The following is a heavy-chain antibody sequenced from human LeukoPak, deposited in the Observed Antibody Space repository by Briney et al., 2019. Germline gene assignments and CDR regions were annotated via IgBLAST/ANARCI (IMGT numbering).Heavy chain of an antibody. J-gene: IGHJ6*02. CDR3: AKDLHYDSSGYYYLGGNYYYGMDV. V-gene: IGHV3-23*01. CDR2: ISGSGGST. CDR1: GFTFSSYA. Sequence: TGGSLRLSCAASGFTFSSYAMSWVRQAPGKGLEWVSAISGSGGSTYYADSVKGRFTISRDNSKNTLYLQMNSLRAEDTAVYYCAKDLHYDSSGYYYLGGNYYYGMDVWGQGTTVTVSS. D-gene: IGHD3-22*01.